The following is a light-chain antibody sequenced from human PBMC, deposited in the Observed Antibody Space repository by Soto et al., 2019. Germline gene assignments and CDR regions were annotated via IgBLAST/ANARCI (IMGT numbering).Light chain of an antibody. CDR1: SSDVGAYNY. Sequence: QSVLTQPPSASGSPGQSVTISCTGTSSDVGAYNYVSWYQHRPGKAPKLMIYEVTKRPSGVPDRFSGAKSGNTAYLTVSGLQAEDEADYYCTSHAGTINFPYVFGTGTKLTVL. V-gene: IGLV2-8*01. CDR2: EVT. J-gene: IGLJ1*01. CDR3: TSHAGTINFPYV.